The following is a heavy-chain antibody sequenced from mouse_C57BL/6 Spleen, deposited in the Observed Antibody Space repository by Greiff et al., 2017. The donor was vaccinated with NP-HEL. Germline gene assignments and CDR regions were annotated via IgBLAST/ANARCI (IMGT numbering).Heavy chain of an antibody. CDR3: ARYNYGDYYAMDY. J-gene: IGHJ4*01. Sequence: VQLQQPGAELVKPGASVKLSCKASGYTFTSYWMQWVKQRPGQGLEWIGEIDPSDSYTNYNQKFKGKATLTVDTSSSTAYMQLSSLTSEDSAVYYCARYNYGDYYAMDYWGQGTSVTVSS. D-gene: IGHD1-1*01. CDR2: IDPSDSYT. CDR1: GYTFTSYW. V-gene: IGHV1-50*01.